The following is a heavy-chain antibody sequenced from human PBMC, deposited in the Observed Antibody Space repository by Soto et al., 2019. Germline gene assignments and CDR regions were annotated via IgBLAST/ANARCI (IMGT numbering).Heavy chain of an antibody. V-gene: IGHV3-23*01. CDR2: ISGSGGST. J-gene: IGHJ4*02. CDR1: GFTFSSYA. Sequence: PGGSLRLSCAASGFTFSSYAMSWVRQAPGKGLEWVSAISGSGGSTYYADSVKGRFTISRDNSKNTLYLQMNSLRAEDTAVYYCEKGPSHSGAYFPFGYWGQGPLVTVYS. CDR3: EKGPSHSGAYFPFGY. D-gene: IGHD2-15*01.